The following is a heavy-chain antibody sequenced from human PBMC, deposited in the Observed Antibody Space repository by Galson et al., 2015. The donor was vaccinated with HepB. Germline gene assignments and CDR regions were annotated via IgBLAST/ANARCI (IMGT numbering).Heavy chain of an antibody. V-gene: IGHV1-24*01. CDR3: ATDLQGHYYDSSGPTGY. CDR1: GYTLTELS. J-gene: IGHJ4*02. D-gene: IGHD3-22*01. CDR2: FDPEDGET. Sequence: SVKVSCKVSGYTLTELSMHWVRQAPGKGLEWMGGFDPEDGETIYAQKFQGRVTMTEDTSTDTAYMELSSLRSEGTAVYYCATDLQGHYYDSSGPTGYWGQGTLVTVSS.